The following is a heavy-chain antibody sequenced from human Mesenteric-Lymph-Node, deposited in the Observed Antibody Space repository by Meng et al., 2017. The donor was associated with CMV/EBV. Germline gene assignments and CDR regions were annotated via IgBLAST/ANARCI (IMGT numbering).Heavy chain of an antibody. D-gene: IGHD3-22*01. CDR1: GYSFSTYE. CDR3: AKDIAPPNYYDRSGYSPPLLCYYYGMDV. Sequence: SCAASGYSFSTYEMSWVRQAPEEGLEWVSYIDRSGSTIQYADSVKGRFTISIDNAKNLLYLQMNSLRAEYTALYYCAKDIAPPNYYDRSGYSPPLLCYYYGMDVWGQGTTVTVSS. J-gene: IGHJ6*02. CDR2: IDRSGSTI. V-gene: IGHV3-48*03.